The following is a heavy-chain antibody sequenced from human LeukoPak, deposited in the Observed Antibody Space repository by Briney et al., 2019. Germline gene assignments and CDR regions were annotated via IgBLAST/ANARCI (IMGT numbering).Heavy chain of an antibody. J-gene: IGHJ4*02. Sequence: PSQTLSLTCAVSGGSISSGGYSWSWIRQPPGKGLEWIGYIYYSGSTYYNPSLKSRVTISVDTSKNQFSLKLSSVTAADTAVYYCARMVPFYSSSWYFDYWGQGTLVTVSS. CDR3: ARMVPFYSSSWYFDY. D-gene: IGHD6-13*01. CDR1: GGSISSGGYS. CDR2: IYYSGST. V-gene: IGHV4-31*11.